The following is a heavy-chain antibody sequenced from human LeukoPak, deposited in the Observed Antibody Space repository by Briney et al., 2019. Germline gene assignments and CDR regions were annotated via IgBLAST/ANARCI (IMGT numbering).Heavy chain of an antibody. J-gene: IGHJ4*02. CDR2: ISYDGSNK. D-gene: IGHD4-23*01. CDR1: RFTLSTYA. CDR3: ARDPYSGGNGRLGFEY. Sequence: GGSLRLSCAASRFTLSTYAMHWVRQAPGKGLEWVALISYDGSNKYYADSVKGRFTISRDNSKNTLSLQMNSLRVEDTAVYYCARDPYSGGNGRLGFEYWGQGNLVTVSS. V-gene: IGHV3-30*01.